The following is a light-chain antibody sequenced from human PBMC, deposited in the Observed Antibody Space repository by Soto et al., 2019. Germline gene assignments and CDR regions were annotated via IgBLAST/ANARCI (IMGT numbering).Light chain of an antibody. V-gene: IGLV2-8*01. CDR2: EVS. Sequence: QSALTQPPSASGSPGQSVTISCTGTSSDVGGYNYVSWYQQHPGKAPKLMIYEVSKRPSGVPDRFSGSKSGNTASLTVSGLQAEDEADYYCSSYAGGNNLVFGTGTKVTAL. CDR3: SSYAGGNNLV. CDR1: SSDVGGYNY. J-gene: IGLJ1*01.